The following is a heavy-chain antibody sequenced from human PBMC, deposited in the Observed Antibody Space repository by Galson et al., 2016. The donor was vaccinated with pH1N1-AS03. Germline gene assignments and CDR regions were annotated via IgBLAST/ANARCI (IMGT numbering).Heavy chain of an antibody. Sequence: SLRLSCATSGFTFTDFAVSWVRQAPGRGLEWVSATSRSGGSTYYAESEKGRFTISRDYSKNTVDLQMNSLRAEDTAVYYCEGSDFWGHGTLVTVSS. CDR3: EGSDF. V-gene: IGHV3-23*01. CDR2: TSRSGGST. J-gene: IGHJ5*01. CDR1: GFTFTDFA.